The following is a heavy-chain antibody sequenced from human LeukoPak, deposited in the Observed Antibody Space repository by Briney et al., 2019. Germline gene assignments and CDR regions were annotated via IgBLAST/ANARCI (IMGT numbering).Heavy chain of an antibody. D-gene: IGHD1-26*01. V-gene: IGHV4-59*01. CDR2: IYYSGST. J-gene: IGHJ4*02. CDR1: GGSISSYY. Sequence: SETLSLTCTVSGGSISSYYWSWIRQPPGKGVEWIGYIYYSGSTNYNPSLKSRVTISVDTSKNQFSLKLSSVTAADTAVYYCARGPSLGAHLDYWGQGTLVTVSS. CDR3: ARGPSLGAHLDY.